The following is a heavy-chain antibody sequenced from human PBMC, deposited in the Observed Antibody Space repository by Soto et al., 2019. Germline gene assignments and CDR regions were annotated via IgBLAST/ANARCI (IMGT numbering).Heavy chain of an antibody. CDR2: IYPGDSDT. CDR3: ARHTVTYDDLDI. V-gene: IGHV5-51*01. D-gene: IGHD4-4*01. J-gene: IGHJ3*02. CDR1: GYDFTSHG. Sequence: EIQLVQSGAEVKKPGEFLKISCQGSGYDFTSHGIVWVRQNPGKGLEGLGIIYPGDSDTRYSPSLQGQVTISADKSISTAYLQWSSLKASDTAMYYCARHTVTYDDLDIWGQGTMVTVSS.